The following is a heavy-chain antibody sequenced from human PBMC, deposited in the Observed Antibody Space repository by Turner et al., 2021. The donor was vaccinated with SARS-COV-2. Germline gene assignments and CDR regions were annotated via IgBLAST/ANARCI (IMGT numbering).Heavy chain of an antibody. CDR1: GGSVSSGSYY. V-gene: IGHV4-39*01. D-gene: IGHD1-26*01. J-gene: IGHJ4*02. CDR3: ARHSPELRGDYFNY. CDR2: IYYSGST. Sequence: QVQLQESGPGLVKPSETLSLTCTVSGGSVSSGSYYWSWIRQPPGKGLEWIGYIYYSGSTYYNPSLKSRVTISVDTSKNQFSLKLSSVTAADTAVYYCARHSPELRGDYFNYWGQGTLVTVSS.